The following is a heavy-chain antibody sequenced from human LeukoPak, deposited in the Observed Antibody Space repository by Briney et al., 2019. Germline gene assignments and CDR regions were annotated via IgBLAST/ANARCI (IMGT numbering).Heavy chain of an antibody. J-gene: IGHJ4*02. CDR2: INAGNGNT. CDR1: GYTFTSYA. Sequence: ASVKVSCKASGYTFTSYAMHWVRQAPGQRLEWMGWINAGNGNTKYSQEFQGRVTITRDTSASTAYMELSSLRSEDMAVYYCARGSSSWKPGGHFDYWGQGTLVTVSS. V-gene: IGHV1-3*03. CDR3: ARGSSSWKPGGHFDY. D-gene: IGHD6-13*01.